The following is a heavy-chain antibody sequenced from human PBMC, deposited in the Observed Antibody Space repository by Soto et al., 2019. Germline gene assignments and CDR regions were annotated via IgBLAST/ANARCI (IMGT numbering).Heavy chain of an antibody. V-gene: IGHV3-7*01. CDR3: ARDREMAYFDY. CDR2: IKQDGSEK. D-gene: IGHD2-8*01. Sequence: GGSLRLSCAASGFTFSSYWMSWVRQAPGKGLEWVANIKQDGSEKYYVDSVKGRFTISRDNAKSSLYLQMNSLRAEDTAVYYCARDREMAYFDYWGQGTLVTVSS. CDR1: GFTFSSYW. J-gene: IGHJ4*02.